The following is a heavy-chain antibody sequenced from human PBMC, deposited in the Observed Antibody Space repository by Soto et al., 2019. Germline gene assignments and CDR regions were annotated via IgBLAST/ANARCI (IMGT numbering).Heavy chain of an antibody. CDR1: GFTFSSYW. J-gene: IGHJ4*02. D-gene: IGHD2-2*01. Sequence: GSLXLSCAASGFTFSSYWMSWVRQGPGKGPEWVANIKQDGSEIYYVDSVKGRFTISRDNAKSSLYLQMTSLRAEDTAVYHCAKSLSAIPGDSWGQGTLVTVSS. V-gene: IGHV3-7*05. CDR2: IKQDGSEI. CDR3: AKSLSAIPGDS.